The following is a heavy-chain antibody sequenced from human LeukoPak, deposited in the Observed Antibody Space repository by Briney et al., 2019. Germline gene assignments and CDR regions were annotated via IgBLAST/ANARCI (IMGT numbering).Heavy chain of an antibody. D-gene: IGHD3-10*01. V-gene: IGHV1-18*01. J-gene: IGHJ5*02. CDR2: ISAYYGNT. CDR1: GYSFTSYG. CDR3: ARTYGSGSSQLVA. Sequence: GASVKVSCKASGYSFTSYGMSWVRQAPGQGLEWMGWISAYYGNTNYAQKLQGRVTMTTDTSTSTAYMELRSLRSDDTAVYYCARTYGSGSSQLVAWGQGTLVTVSS.